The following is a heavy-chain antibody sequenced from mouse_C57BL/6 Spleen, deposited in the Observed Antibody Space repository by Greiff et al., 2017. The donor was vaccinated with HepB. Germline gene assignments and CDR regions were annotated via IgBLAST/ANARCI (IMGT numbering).Heavy chain of an antibody. CDR3: ARSGSSYAMDY. D-gene: IGHD1-1*01. J-gene: IGHJ4*01. Sequence: EVKLQESGPELVKPGASVKISCKASGYSFTGYYMNWVKQSPEKSLEWIGEINPSTGGTTYNQKFKAKATLTVDKSSSTAYMQLKSLTSEDSAVYYCARSGSSYAMDYWGQGTSVTVSS. CDR1: GYSFTGYY. CDR2: INPSTGGT. V-gene: IGHV1-42*01.